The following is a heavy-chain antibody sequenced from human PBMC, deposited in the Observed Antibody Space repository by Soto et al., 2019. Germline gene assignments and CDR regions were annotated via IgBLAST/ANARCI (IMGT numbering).Heavy chain of an antibody. CDR3: AKEDTSSGSLDY. D-gene: IGHD6-19*01. J-gene: IGHJ4*02. CDR1: GFPFGENA. CDR2: ISDSGATT. V-gene: IGHV3-23*01. Sequence: GGSLRLSCAASGFPFGENAMSWVRQAPGKGLEWVSGISDSGATTYYADSVRGRFTMSRDNSKNTLYLQMKSLRAEDSASYYFAKEDTSSGSLDYWGQGALVSVSS.